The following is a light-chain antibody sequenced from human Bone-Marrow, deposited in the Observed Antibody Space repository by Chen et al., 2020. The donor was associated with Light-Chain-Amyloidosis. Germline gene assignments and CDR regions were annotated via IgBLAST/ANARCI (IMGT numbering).Light chain of an antibody. J-gene: IGLJ1*01. Sequence: QAALTQPATVSGYPGQWITISCPGTSSDVGGDNHVSWYQQHPAKAPKLMIYEVTNRPSWVPDRFSGSKSDNTASLTISGLQTEDESDYFCSSYTITNTLVFGSGTRVTVL. CDR1: SSDVGGDNH. CDR3: SSYTITNTLV. CDR2: EVT. V-gene: IGLV2-14*01.